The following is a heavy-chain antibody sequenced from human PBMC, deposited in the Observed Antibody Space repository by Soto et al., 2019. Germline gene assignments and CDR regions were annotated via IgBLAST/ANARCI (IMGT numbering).Heavy chain of an antibody. Sequence: SETLSLTCSVSGGSITSTIDYWGWIRQSPGKGLEWIGNIYYDGSTFYNPSLKSRVTISVDTSKRQFSLRVSSVTAADTAVYYCARRGGASCRDWFDPRGHGTLVTGSS. D-gene: IGHD2-2*01. CDR3: ARRGGASCRDWFDP. V-gene: IGHV4-39*01. CDR1: GGSITSTIDY. CDR2: IYYDGST. J-gene: IGHJ5*02.